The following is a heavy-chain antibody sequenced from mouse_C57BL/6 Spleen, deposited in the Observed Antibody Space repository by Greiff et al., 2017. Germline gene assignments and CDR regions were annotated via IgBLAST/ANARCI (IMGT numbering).Heavy chain of an antibody. V-gene: IGHV5-16*01. CDR3: ARAPLLRSYYFDY. CDR1: GFTFSDYY. Sequence: EVMLVESEGGLVQPGSSMKLSCTASGFTFSDYYMAWVRQVPEKGLEWVANINYDGSSTYYLDSLKSRFIISRDNAKNILYLQMSSLKSEDTATYYCARAPLLRSYYFDYWGQGTTLTVSS. J-gene: IGHJ2*01. CDR2: INYDGSST. D-gene: IGHD1-1*01.